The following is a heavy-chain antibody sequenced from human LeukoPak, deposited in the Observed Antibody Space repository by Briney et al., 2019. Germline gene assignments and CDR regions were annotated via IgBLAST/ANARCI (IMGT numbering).Heavy chain of an antibody. D-gene: IGHD5-12*01. V-gene: IGHV3-21*01. Sequence: PGGSLRLSCAASGFTFSSYSMNWVRQAPGKGLEWVSSISSSSSYIYYADSVKGRFTISRDNAKNKLYLQMNSLRAEATPAYYFARVTYRGYDLGEFGYWGQGTLVTVSS. CDR2: ISSSSSYI. J-gene: IGHJ4*02. CDR3: ARVTYRGYDLGEFGY. CDR1: GFTFSSYS.